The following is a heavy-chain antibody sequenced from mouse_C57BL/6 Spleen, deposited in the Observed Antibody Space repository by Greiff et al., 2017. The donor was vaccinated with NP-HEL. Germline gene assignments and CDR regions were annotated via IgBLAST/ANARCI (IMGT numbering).Heavy chain of an antibody. V-gene: IGHV1-62-2*01. Sequence: QVQLQQSGAELVKPGASVKLSCKASGYTFTEYPIHWVKQRSGQGLEWIGWFYPGSGSIKYNEKFKDKATLTADKSSSTVYMELSRLTSEDSAVYFCARHERIYYYGSSYYFDYWGQGTTLTVSS. CDR3: ARHERIYYYGSSYYFDY. D-gene: IGHD1-1*01. J-gene: IGHJ2*01. CDR1: GYTFTEYP. CDR2: FYPGSGSI.